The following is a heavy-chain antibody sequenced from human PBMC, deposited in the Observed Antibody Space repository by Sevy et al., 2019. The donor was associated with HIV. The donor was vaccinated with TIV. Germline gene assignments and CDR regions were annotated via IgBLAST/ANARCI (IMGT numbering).Heavy chain of an antibody. Sequence: GGSLRLSXEASXXXFNKYAMSWVRQAPGKGLEWVSSLSGSGSSTYYADSVRVRFTISRDNSRNTLYLEVDSLRAEDTGVYYCARHVDSLMVRMFXGXDXWGQGTTVTVSS. V-gene: IGHV3-23*01. CDR1: XXXFNKYA. CDR2: LSGSGSST. CDR3: ARHVDSLMVRMFXGXDX. D-gene: IGHD5-18*01. J-gene: IGHJ6*02.